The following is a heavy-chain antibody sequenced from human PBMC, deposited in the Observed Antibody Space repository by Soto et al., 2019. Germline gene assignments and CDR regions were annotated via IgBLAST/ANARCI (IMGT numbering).Heavy chain of an antibody. J-gene: IGHJ4*02. CDR3: ARARGGYLAY. CDR1: GGSISSYY. Sequence: SETLSLTCTVSGGSISSYYWSWIRQPPGKGLEWIGYIYYSGSTNYNPSLKSRVTISIDTSKNQFSLKLSSVTAADTAVYYCARARGGYLAYPGQRTLVTVSS. V-gene: IGHV4-59*01. CDR2: IYYSGST.